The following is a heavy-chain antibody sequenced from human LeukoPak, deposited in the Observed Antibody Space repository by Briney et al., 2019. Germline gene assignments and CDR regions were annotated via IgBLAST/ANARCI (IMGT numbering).Heavy chain of an antibody. CDR3: AREGSSSGWRPFDI. CDR1: GGSISSYY. J-gene: IGHJ3*02. D-gene: IGHD6-19*01. V-gene: IGHV4-4*07. Sequence: SETLSLSCSVSGGSISSYYWSWIRQPAGKGLEWIGRIKNSGNTNHNPPLESRVTLSLDTSKNQFSLNLSSMTAADTAVYYCAREGSSSGWRPFDIWGQGTVVTVSS. CDR2: IKNSGNT.